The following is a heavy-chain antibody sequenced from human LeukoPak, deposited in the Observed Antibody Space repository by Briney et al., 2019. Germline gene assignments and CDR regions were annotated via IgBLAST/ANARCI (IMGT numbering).Heavy chain of an antibody. Sequence: GRSLRLSCAASGFTFSSYGMHWVRQAPGKGLEWVAVISYDGSNKYYADSVKGRFTISRDNSKNTLYLQMNSLRAEDTAVYNCAKREGGSGSYRLYYFDYWGQGTLVTVSA. CDR3: AKREGGSGSYRLYYFDY. J-gene: IGHJ4*02. CDR1: GFTFSSYG. CDR2: ISYDGSNK. V-gene: IGHV3-30*18. D-gene: IGHD3-10*01.